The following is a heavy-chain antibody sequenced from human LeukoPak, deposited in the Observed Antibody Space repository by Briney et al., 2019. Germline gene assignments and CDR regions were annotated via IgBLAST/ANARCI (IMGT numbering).Heavy chain of an antibody. D-gene: IGHD3-9*01. J-gene: IGHJ6*03. V-gene: IGHV4-34*01. CDR1: GGSFSGYY. CDR3: ARHRVRPRYFDGLPRYYYYMDV. CDR2: INHSGST. Sequence: SETLSLTCAVYGGSFSGYYWSWIRQPPGKGLEWIGEINHSGSTNYNPSLKSRVTISVDTSKNQFSLKLSSVTAADTAVYYCARHRVRPRYFDGLPRYYYYMDVWGKGTTVTISS.